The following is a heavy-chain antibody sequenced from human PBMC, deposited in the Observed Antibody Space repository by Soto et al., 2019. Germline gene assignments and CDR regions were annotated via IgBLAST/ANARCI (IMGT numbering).Heavy chain of an antibody. CDR2: SSVNGEKT. CDR1: GFTFTKSA. V-gene: IGHV3-64D*06. D-gene: IGHD2-15*01. Sequence: RGSLRISCSTSGFTFTKSAMHWVRQAPGKGLEYVSGSSVNGEKTYYADSVKGRVIISRDSSKNTLYLQMSSLRVDDTAVYYCVYFSGMNWGFYGTAFLDHGTTIPVAS. CDR3: VYFSGMNWGFYGTAF. J-gene: IGHJ6*02.